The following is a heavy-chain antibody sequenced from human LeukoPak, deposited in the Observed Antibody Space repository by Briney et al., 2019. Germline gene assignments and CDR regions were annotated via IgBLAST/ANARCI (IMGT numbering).Heavy chain of an antibody. V-gene: IGHV1-46*01. Sequence: ASVKVSCKASGYSFISFYIHWVRQAPGQGLEWMGVINPSGGSTAYAQQFQGRVTMTRDTSTSTVYMELSSLRSEDTAVCYCARHSLIGTTPFDYWGQGTLVTVSS. CDR1: GYSFISFY. D-gene: IGHD1-20*01. CDR3: ARHSLIGTTPFDY. CDR2: INPSGGST. J-gene: IGHJ4*02.